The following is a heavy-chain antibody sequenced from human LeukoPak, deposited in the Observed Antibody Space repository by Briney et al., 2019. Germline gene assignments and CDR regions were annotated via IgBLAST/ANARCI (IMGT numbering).Heavy chain of an antibody. Sequence: ASVKVSCKASGYTFTSYDINWARQATGRGLEWMGWMNPNSGNTGYAQKFQGRVTMTRNTSISTAYMELSSLRSEDTAVYYCARGLNAYSSSWPDAFDIWGQGTMVTVSS. CDR1: GYTFTSYD. V-gene: IGHV1-8*01. D-gene: IGHD6-13*01. J-gene: IGHJ3*02. CDR3: ARGLNAYSSSWPDAFDI. CDR2: MNPNSGNT.